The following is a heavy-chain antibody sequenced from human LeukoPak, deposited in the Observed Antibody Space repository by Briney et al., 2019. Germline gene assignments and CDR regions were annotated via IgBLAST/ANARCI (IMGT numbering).Heavy chain of an antibody. CDR1: GFTLRTYG. V-gene: IGHV3-33*01. CDR2: IWYDGSKK. Sequence: GGSLRLSCAASGFTLRTYGMHWVRQAPGKGLEWVAVIWYDGSKKDYADSVKGRFTISRDNSKNTLYLQMNSLRAEDTAVYYFARGGEGSGSYSDYWGQGSLVTVSS. D-gene: IGHD3-10*01. CDR3: ARGGEGSGSYSDY. J-gene: IGHJ4*02.